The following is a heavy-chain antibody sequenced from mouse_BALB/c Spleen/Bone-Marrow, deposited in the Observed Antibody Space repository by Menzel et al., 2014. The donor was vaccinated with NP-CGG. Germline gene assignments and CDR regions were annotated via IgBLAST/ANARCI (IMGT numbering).Heavy chain of an antibody. CDR2: INPSTGYT. CDR1: GYTFXSYW. CDR3: ARQITTVDYAMDY. V-gene: IGHV1-7*01. D-gene: IGHD1-1*01. Sequence: VQLQQSGAELAKPGASVKMSCKASGYTFXSYWMHWVKQRPGQGLEWIGYINPSTGYTEYNQKFKDKATLTADKSSSTAYMQLSSLTSEDSAVYYCARQITTVDYAMDYWGQGTSATVSS. J-gene: IGHJ4*01.